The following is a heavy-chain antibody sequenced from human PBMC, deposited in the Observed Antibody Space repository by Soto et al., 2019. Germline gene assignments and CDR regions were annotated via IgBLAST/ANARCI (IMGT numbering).Heavy chain of an antibody. V-gene: IGHV1-18*01. D-gene: IGHD3-3*01. J-gene: IGHJ4*02. Sequence: ASVKVSCKASGYTFTSYGISWVRQAPGQGLEWMGWISAYNGNTNYAQKLQGRVTMTTDTSTSTAYMELRSLRSDDTAVYYCARGYYDFWSGYFSAYYFDYWGQGTLVNVSS. CDR1: GYTFTSYG. CDR2: ISAYNGNT. CDR3: ARGYYDFWSGYFSAYYFDY.